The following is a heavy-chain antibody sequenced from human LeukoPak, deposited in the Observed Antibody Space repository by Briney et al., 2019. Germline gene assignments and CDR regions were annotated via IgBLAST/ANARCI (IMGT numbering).Heavy chain of an antibody. CDR3: ARDRGTSSRL. D-gene: IGHD2-2*01. CDR2: IYHSGST. Sequence: SETLSLTCTVSGYSISSGHYWGWIRQPPGKGLEWIGSIYHSGSTYYNPSLKSRVTISVDTSKNQFSLKLSSVTAADTAVYYCARDRGTSSRLWGQGTLVTVSS. V-gene: IGHV4-38-2*02. J-gene: IGHJ4*02. CDR1: GYSISSGHY.